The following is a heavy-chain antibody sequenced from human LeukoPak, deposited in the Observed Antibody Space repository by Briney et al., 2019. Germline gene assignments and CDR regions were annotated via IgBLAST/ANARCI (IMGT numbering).Heavy chain of an antibody. J-gene: IGHJ3*02. CDR1: GFTFSSYA. V-gene: IGHV3-30-3*02. CDR3: AKIEAWETVTTDAFDI. D-gene: IGHD4-17*01. Sequence: GGSLRLSCAASGFTFSSYAMYWVRQAPGKGLERVAVISYNGSDKYNADSVKGRFTISRDNSKNTLYLQMNSLRAEDTAVYYCAKIEAWETVTTDAFDIWGQGAMVTVSS. CDR2: ISYNGSDK.